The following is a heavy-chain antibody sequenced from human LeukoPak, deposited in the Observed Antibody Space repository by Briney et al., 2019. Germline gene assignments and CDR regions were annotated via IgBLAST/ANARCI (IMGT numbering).Heavy chain of an antibody. CDR2: ISGYNGNT. J-gene: IGHJ6*02. CDR3: ARGYSYGSDYYYGMGV. D-gene: IGHD5-18*01. Sequence: ASVKVSCKASGYTLTSYAISWVRQAPGQGLEWMGWISGYNGNTKYAQKVQGRVTMTTDISTSTAYMELRSLRSDDTAVYYCARGYSYGSDYYYGMGVWGQGTTVTVSS. V-gene: IGHV1-18*01. CDR1: GYTLTSYA.